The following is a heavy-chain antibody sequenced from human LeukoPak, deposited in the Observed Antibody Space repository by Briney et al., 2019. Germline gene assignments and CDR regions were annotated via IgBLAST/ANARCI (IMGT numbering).Heavy chain of an antibody. Sequence: GASVKVSCKASGYTFTNYGLIWVRQAPGQGLEWMGWISTDNGNTNSVQKLQGRVTMTTDTSTTTAYMELRSLRSDDTAVYYCARGDDAFDIWGQGTMVTASS. V-gene: IGHV1-18*01. J-gene: IGHJ3*02. CDR2: ISTDNGNT. CDR3: ARGDDAFDI. CDR1: GYTFTNYG.